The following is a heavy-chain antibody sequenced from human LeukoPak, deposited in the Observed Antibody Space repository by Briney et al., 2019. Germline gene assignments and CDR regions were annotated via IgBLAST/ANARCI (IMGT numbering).Heavy chain of an antibody. CDR2: ISSSSSYI. CDR3: AKDMSADTAYFQH. Sequence: GGSLRLSCAASGFTFSSYSMNWVRQAPGKGLEWVSSISSSSSYIYYAVSLKGRFTISRDSAKNSLYLQMNSLRAEDTALYYCAKDMSADTAYFQHWGQGTLVTVSS. V-gene: IGHV3-21*04. D-gene: IGHD5-18*01. CDR1: GFTFSSYS. J-gene: IGHJ1*01.